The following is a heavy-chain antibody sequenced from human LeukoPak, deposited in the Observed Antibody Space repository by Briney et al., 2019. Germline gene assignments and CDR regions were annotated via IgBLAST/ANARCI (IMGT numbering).Heavy chain of an antibody. V-gene: IGHV3-11*01. D-gene: IGHD2-15*01. CDR2: VSSSGSTI. CDR3: ARDSGGGSYYFDY. CDR1: GFTFSDYY. J-gene: IGHJ4*02. Sequence: GGSLRLSCAASGFTFSDYYMSWIRQAPGKGLEWVSYVSSSGSTIYYADSVKGRFIISRDNAKNSLYLQMNSLRAEDTAVYYCARDSGGGSYYFDYWGQGTLVTVSS.